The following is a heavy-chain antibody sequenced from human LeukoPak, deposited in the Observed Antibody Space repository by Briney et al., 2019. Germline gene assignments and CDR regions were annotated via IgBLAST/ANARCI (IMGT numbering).Heavy chain of an antibody. J-gene: IGHJ3*02. CDR1: GFTFSSYG. CDR2: ISYDGSNK. V-gene: IGHV3-30*03. Sequence: GSLRLSCAASGFTFSSYGMYWVRQAPGKGLEWVAVISYDGSNKYYADSVKGRFTISRDNSKNTLYLQMNSLRAEDTAVYYCARDARYYYDSSGYYSDAFDIWGQGTMVTVSS. D-gene: IGHD3-22*01. CDR3: ARDARYYYDSSGYYSDAFDI.